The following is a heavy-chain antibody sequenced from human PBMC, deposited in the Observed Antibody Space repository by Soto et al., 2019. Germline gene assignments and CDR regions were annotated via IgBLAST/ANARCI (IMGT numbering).Heavy chain of an antibody. CDR1: GFTFSSYA. CDR3: ATCGSSWTNYDFYYYYMDV. D-gene: IGHD6-13*01. J-gene: IGHJ6*03. V-gene: IGHV3-23*01. Sequence: EVQLLESGGGLVQPGGSLRLSCAASGFTFSSYAMSWVRQAPGKGLEWVSAISGSGGSTYYADSVKGRFTISRDNSKNTLYLQMNSLRAEDTAVYYCATCGSSWTNYDFYYYYMDVWGKGTTVTVSS. CDR2: ISGSGGST.